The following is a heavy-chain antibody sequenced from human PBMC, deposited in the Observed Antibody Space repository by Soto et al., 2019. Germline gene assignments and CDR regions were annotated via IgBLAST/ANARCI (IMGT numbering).Heavy chain of an antibody. D-gene: IGHD2-2*01. CDR3: AKDKGPGPAVYYFDY. V-gene: IGHV3-30*18. CDR2: IASDGRDK. J-gene: IGHJ4*02. CDR1: GFIFSNYG. Sequence: LRLSCAASGFIFSNYGMHWVRQAPGKGLEWVAVIASDGRDKKYADSVRGRFTISRDNSKNTMYLEMNSLRGDDAALYYCAKDKGPGPAVYYFDYWGQGTLVTVSS.